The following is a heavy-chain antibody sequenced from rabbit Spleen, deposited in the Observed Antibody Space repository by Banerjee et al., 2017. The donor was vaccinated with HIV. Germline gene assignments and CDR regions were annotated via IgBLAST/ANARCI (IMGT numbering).Heavy chain of an antibody. CDR2: IDTSSGSA. CDR3: ARADTGYPTYFNL. V-gene: IGHV1S45*01. D-gene: IGHD3-1*01. CDR1: GFSFSSSYW. Sequence: QEQLEESGGDLVKPEGSLTLTCTASGFSFSSSYWICWVRQAPGKGLECIACIDTSSGSAYYASWAKGRFTISKTSSTTVTLQMTSLTAADTATYFCARADTGYPTYFNLWGQGTLVTVS. J-gene: IGHJ4*01.